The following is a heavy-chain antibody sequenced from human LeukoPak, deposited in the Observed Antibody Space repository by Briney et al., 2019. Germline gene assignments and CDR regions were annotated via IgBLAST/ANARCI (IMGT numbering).Heavy chain of an antibody. Sequence: GASVKVSCKASGYTFTTHGINWVRQAPGQGLEWMGWISVYNGNTNYAQNFLGRVIMTTDTSTRTAYMELRSLRSDDTAVYYCARDPHYDILTGWGNTLDPWGQGTLVIVSS. J-gene: IGHJ5*02. CDR3: ARDPHYDILTGWGNTLDP. CDR1: GYTFTTHG. CDR2: ISVYNGNT. D-gene: IGHD3-9*01. V-gene: IGHV1-18*01.